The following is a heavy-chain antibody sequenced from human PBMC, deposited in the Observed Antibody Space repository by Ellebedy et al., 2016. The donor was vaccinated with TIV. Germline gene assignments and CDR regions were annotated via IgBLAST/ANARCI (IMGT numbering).Heavy chain of an antibody. CDR3: ARADFYYGMDV. J-gene: IGHJ6*02. CDR1: GYSFTSYG. Sequence: ASVKVSXXASGYSFTSYGISWVRQAPGQGLEWMGCISAYSGNTKYAQKLQGRVTMTTDTSTSSAYMELRSLSSDDTAVYYCARADFYYGMDVWGQGTTVTVSS. V-gene: IGHV1-18*01. CDR2: ISAYSGNT.